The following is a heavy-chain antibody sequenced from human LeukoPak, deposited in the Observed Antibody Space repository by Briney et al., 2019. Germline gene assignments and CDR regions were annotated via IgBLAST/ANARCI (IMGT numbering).Heavy chain of an antibody. CDR3: ARDLAEVMGATYYFDY. Sequence: PGGSLRLSCAASGFTFSSYEMNWVRQAPGKGLEWVAFISSSGSTIYYADSVKGRFTISRDNAKNSLYLQMHSLRAEDTAVYYCARDLAEVMGATYYFDYWGQGTLVTVSS. CDR1: GFTFSSYE. V-gene: IGHV3-48*03. J-gene: IGHJ4*02. CDR2: ISSSGSTI. D-gene: IGHD1-26*01.